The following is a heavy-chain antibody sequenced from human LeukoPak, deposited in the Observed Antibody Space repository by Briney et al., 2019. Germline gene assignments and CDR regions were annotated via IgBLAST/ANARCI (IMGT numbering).Heavy chain of an antibody. J-gene: IGHJ4*02. V-gene: IGHV1-8*01. CDR2: MNRYSVKI. Sequence: ASVKVTCKGSGYTFTSYDCDWVRQATGQGLEWLGWMNRYSVKIVYAQKFQGRVTMTRNTSISTAYMNLSSLRSEETAVYYCAGGYFDSSGYYFDYWGKETLVTVSS. CDR3: AGGYFDSSGYYFDY. CDR1: GYTFTSYD. D-gene: IGHD3-22*01.